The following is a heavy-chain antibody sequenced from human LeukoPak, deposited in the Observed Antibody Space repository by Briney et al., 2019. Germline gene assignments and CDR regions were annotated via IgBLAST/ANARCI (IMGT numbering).Heavy chain of an antibody. CDR1: GGSFSRYY. D-gene: IGHD1-7*01. CDR3: ARGRSRTSNFDY. Sequence: PSETLSLTCAVYGGSFSRYYWSWIRQPPGKGLEWIGEINHSGSTNYNPSLKSRVTISVDTSKNQFSLKLSSVTAADTAVYYCARGRSRTSNFDYWGQGTLVTVSS. V-gene: IGHV4-34*01. CDR2: INHSGST. J-gene: IGHJ4*02.